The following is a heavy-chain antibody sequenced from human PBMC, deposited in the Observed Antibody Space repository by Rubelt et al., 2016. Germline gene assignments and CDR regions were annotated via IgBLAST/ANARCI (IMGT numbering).Heavy chain of an antibody. V-gene: IGHV4-34*01. Sequence: QVQLQQWGAGLLKPSETLSLACAVYGGSFSGYYWSWIRQPPGKGLEWIGEINHSGSTNYNPSLKIRVTISVDTSKHQFSLKLSSVTAADTAVYYCARGKTYYYGSGTRYYFDYWGQGTLVTVSS. CDR3: ARGKTYYYGSGTRYYFDY. CDR1: GGSFSGYY. CDR2: INHSGST. J-gene: IGHJ4*02. D-gene: IGHD3-10*01.